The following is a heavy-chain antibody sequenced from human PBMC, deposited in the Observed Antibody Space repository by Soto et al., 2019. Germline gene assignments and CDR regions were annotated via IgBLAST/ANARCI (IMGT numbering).Heavy chain of an antibody. CDR1: GFTFSVYS. Sequence: EDQLVESGGALVQRGGSLRLSCVASGFTFSVYSMNWVRQAPGKGLEWFSYITSDTKTIKYADSVKGRFTISRDNAKKSVYLQMNSLRDEDTAVYYCARSVEGYFDYWGQGTVVTVSS. J-gene: IGHJ4*02. CDR3: ARSVEGYFDY. V-gene: IGHV3-48*02. D-gene: IGHD6-19*01. CDR2: ITSDTKTI.